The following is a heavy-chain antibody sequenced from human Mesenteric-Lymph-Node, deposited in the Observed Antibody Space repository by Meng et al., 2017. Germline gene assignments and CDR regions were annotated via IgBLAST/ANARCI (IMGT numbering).Heavy chain of an antibody. CDR2: IHATGST. V-gene: IGHV4-4*07. CDR1: GFTFSSYS. CDR3: ARDSFRSSFDS. Sequence: ESLKISCAASGFTFSSYSMNWIRQPAGKGLEWIGRIHATGSTSYNPSLKSRVTMSVDTSKNQFHLKLNSMTAADTAVYYCARDSFRSSFDSWGQGTLVTVSS. J-gene: IGHJ4*02.